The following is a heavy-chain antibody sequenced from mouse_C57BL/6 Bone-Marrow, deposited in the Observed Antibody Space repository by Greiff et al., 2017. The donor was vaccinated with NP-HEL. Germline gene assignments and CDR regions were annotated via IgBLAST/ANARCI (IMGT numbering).Heavy chain of an antibody. D-gene: IGHD1-1*01. CDR3: ARTYGSIRYWYFDV. Sequence: QVQLKESGAELVRPGTSVKMSCKASGYTFTNYWIGWAKQRPGHGLEWIGDIYPGGGYTKYNEKFKGKATLTADKSSSTAYMQFSSLTSDDSAIYYCARTYGSIRYWYFDVWGTGTTVTVSS. CDR1: GYTFTNYW. J-gene: IGHJ1*03. CDR2: IYPGGGYT. V-gene: IGHV1-63*01.